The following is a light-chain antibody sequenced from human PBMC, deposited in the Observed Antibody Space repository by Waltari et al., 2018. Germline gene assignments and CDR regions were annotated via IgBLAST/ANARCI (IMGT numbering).Light chain of an antibody. V-gene: IGKV4-1*01. Sequence: DIVMTQSPDSLAVSLGERATIKCKSSQSVLYSSNNKNYLAWYQQKTGQPPKLLIYWASTRESGVPDRFSGSGSGTDFTLTISSLQAEDVAVYYCQQYYSTPPAFGGGTKVGIK. J-gene: IGKJ4*01. CDR3: QQYYSTPPA. CDR1: QSVLYSSNNKNY. CDR2: WAS.